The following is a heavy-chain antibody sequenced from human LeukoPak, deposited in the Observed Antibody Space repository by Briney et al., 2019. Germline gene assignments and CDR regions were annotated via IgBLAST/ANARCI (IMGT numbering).Heavy chain of an antibody. D-gene: IGHD3-22*01. Sequence: PSETLSLTCAVSGGSISSSNWWSWVRQPPGKGLEWIGEIYHSGSTNYNPSLKSRVTISVDTSQNQFSLKLSSVTAADTAMYYCARHLYESRGQTSFDYWGQGTLVTVSS. J-gene: IGHJ4*02. V-gene: IGHV4-4*02. CDR3: ARHLYESRGQTSFDY. CDR2: IYHSGST. CDR1: GGSISSSNW.